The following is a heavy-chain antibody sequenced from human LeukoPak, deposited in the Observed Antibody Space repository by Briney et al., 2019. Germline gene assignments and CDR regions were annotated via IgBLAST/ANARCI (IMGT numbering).Heavy chain of an antibody. V-gene: IGHV3-7*01. CDR1: GFTLSNYW. CDR2: IKQDGSET. J-gene: IGHJ4*02. CDR3: ARDFWGAYRVDYFAF. Sequence: PGGSLRLSCTASGFTLSNYWMSWVRRAPGKGLEWVANIKQDGSETYYVDSVRGRFTISRDNAKKSLYLQMNSLRAEDTAVYYCARDFWGAYRVDYFAFWRKGTLVTVSS. D-gene: IGHD3-3*01.